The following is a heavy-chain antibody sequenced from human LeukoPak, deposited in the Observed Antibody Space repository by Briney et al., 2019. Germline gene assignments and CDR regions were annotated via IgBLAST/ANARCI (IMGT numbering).Heavy chain of an antibody. CDR3: ATTGLGLRYFDWSDY. CDR2: IYTSGST. V-gene: IGHV4-61*02. D-gene: IGHD3-9*01. CDR1: GGSISSGSYY. Sequence: SETLSLTCTVSGGSISSGSYYWSWIRQPAGKGLEWIGRIYTSGSTNYNPSLKSRVTISVDTSKNQFSLKLSSVTAADTAVYYCATTGLGLRYFDWSDYWGQGTLVTVSS. J-gene: IGHJ4*02.